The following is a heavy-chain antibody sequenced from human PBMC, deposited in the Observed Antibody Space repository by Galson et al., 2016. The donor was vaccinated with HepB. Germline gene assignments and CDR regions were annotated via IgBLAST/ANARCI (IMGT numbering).Heavy chain of an antibody. J-gene: IGHJ4*02. Sequence: PALVKPTQTLTLTCTFSGFSLSTGAMCVSWIRQPPGKALEWLARIDWDDDKYYSTSLKTRLTISKDTSKNQVVLRMTNMDPVDTATYFCARTKRYSSGYYYSDYWGQGTLFSVSS. V-gene: IGHV2-70*11. CDR3: ARTKRYSSGYYYSDY. CDR2: IDWDDDK. CDR1: GFSLSTGAMC. D-gene: IGHD3-22*01.